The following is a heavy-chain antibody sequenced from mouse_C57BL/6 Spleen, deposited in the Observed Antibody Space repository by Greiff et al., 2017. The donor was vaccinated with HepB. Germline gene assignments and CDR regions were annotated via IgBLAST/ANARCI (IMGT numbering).Heavy chain of an antibody. Sequence: QVQLQQSGAELVKPGASVKISCKASGYAFSSYWMNWVKQRPGKGLEWIGQIYPGDGDTNYNGKFKGKATLTADKSSSTAYMQLSSLTSEDSAVYFCARSGDYYGSTPMDYWGQGTSVTVSS. D-gene: IGHD1-1*01. V-gene: IGHV1-80*01. CDR2: IYPGDGDT. CDR1: GYAFSSYW. J-gene: IGHJ4*01. CDR3: ARSGDYYGSTPMDY.